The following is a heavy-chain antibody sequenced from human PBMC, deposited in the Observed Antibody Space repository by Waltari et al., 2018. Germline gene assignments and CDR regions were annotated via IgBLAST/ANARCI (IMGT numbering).Heavy chain of an antibody. CDR2: INHSGRT. J-gene: IGHJ4*02. D-gene: IGHD4-17*01. Sequence: QVQLQQWGAGLLKPSETLSLTCAVYGGSFSGYYWSWIRQPPGKGLEWIGEINHSGRTNYNPSLKSRVTISVDTSKNQFSLKLSSVTAADTAVYYCARTEPVYGTFDYWGQGTLVTVSS. CDR3: ARTEPVYGTFDY. CDR1: GGSFSGYY. V-gene: IGHV4-34*01.